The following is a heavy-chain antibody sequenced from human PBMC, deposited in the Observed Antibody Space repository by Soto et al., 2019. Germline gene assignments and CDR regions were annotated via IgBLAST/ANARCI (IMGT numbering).Heavy chain of an antibody. CDR2: IIPIFGTA. J-gene: IGHJ4*02. V-gene: IGHV1-69*12. CDR1: GGTFRSYA. Sequence: QVQLVQSGAEVKKPGSSVKVSCKASGGTFRSYAISWVRQAPGQGLEWMGGIIPIFGTANYAQKFQGRVTITADESTSTAYMELSSLRSEDTAVYYCARNRPGYGEHYFDYWGQGTLVTVSS. D-gene: IGHD5-12*01. CDR3: ARNRPGYGEHYFDY.